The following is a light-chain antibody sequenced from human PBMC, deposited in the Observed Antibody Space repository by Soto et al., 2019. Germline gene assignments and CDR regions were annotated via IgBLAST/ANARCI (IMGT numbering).Light chain of an antibody. J-gene: IGKJ5*01. CDR2: AAS. CDR1: QGISSY. Sequence: DIRMTQSRSAVSACLGDRVTITSRASQGISSYLAWYQPKPGKAPSLLIYAASTLQSGVPSRFSGSGFGTDFNLTISSLQTEDFATYYCQQLNSDPITFGQGTRLEIK. V-gene: IGKV1-9*01. CDR3: QQLNSDPIT.